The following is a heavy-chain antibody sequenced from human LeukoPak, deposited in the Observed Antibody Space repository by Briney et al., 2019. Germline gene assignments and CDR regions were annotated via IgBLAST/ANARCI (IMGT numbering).Heavy chain of an antibody. Sequence: GGSLRLSCVASGFTVSNKYMSWVRLAPGKGLEWVSVLYNAGSTYYADSVKGRFTISRDNAENSLFLQMNSLRAEDTAVYYCARNGFESSGYYEIDSWGQGTLVTVSS. V-gene: IGHV3-66*01. J-gene: IGHJ4*02. CDR1: GFTVSNKY. CDR2: LYNAGST. CDR3: ARNGFESSGYYEIDS. D-gene: IGHD3-22*01.